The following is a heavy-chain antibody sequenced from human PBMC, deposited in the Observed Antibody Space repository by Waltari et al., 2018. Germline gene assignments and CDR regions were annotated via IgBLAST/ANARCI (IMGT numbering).Heavy chain of an antibody. D-gene: IGHD6-13*01. Sequence: EVQLLESGGGVVQPGGSLRLSCAAAGFTFSSDAMSWVRQAPGKGLEWVSAISGSGGSTYYADSVKGLFTISRDNSKNTLYLQMNSLRAADTAVYYCAKDVIMASSSWYSYFQHWGQGTLVTVSS. V-gene: IGHV3-23*01. CDR2: ISGSGGST. CDR1: GFTFSSDA. CDR3: AKDVIMASSSWYSYFQH. J-gene: IGHJ1*01.